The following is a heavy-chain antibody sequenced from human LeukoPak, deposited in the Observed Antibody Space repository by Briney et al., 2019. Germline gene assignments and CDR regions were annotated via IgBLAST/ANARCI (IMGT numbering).Heavy chain of an antibody. CDR1: GGSISSGNYY. Sequence: PSQTLSLTCTVSGGSISSGNYYWSWIRQPAGKGLEWICYIYYSGSTNYNPSLKSRVTISVDTSKNQFSLKLSSVTAADTAVYNCARGWLAAAGKPPRHFDYWGQGTLVTVSS. D-gene: IGHD6-13*01. V-gene: IGHV4-61*10. CDR2: IYYSGST. CDR3: ARGWLAAAGKPPRHFDY. J-gene: IGHJ4*02.